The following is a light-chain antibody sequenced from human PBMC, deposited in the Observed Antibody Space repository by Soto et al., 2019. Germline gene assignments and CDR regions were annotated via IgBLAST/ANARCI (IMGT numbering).Light chain of an antibody. J-gene: IGKJ4*01. CDR3: QQLNSYPLT. CDR1: QGINSY. V-gene: IGKV1-9*01. Sequence: DIQMTQSPSSVSASVGDRVTMTCRASQGINSYLAWYQQKPGKAPNLLIYTASTLQSGVPSRFSGSGSGTDFTLTISSLQPEDFATYYCQQLNSYPLTFGGGTKVDI. CDR2: TAS.